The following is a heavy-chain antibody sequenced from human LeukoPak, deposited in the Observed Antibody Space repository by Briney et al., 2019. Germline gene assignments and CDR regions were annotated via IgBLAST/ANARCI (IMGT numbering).Heavy chain of an antibody. Sequence: ASVKVSCKASGYTFTGYYMHWVRQAPGQGLEWMGWINPNSGGTNYAQKFQGRVTMTRDTSISTAYMELSRLRSDDTAVYYCATLAPGVRQYDYWGQRTLVTVSS. CDR3: ATLAPGVRQYDY. CDR2: INPNSGGT. D-gene: IGHD3-10*01. J-gene: IGHJ4*02. CDR1: GYTFTGYY. V-gene: IGHV1-2*02.